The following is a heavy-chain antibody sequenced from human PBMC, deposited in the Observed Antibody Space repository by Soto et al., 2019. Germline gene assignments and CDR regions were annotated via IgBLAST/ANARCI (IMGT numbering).Heavy chain of an antibody. J-gene: IGHJ4*02. V-gene: IGHV3-43*01. Sequence: GESLKISCAASGFTFDDYTMHWVRQAPGKGLEWVSLISWDGGSTYYADSVKGRFTISRDNSKNSLYLQMNSLRTEDTALYYCAKDTDSSGYYFDYWGQGTLVTVSS. D-gene: IGHD3-22*01. CDR1: GFTFDDYT. CDR2: ISWDGGST. CDR3: AKDTDSSGYYFDY.